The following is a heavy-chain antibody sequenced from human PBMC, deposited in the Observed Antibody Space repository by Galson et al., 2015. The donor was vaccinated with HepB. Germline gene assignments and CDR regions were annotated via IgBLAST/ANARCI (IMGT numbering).Heavy chain of an antibody. Sequence: SVKVSCKASGGTFSSYAISWVRQAPGQGLEWMGGIIPIFGTANYAQKFQGRVTITADESTSTAYMELSSLRSEDTAVYYCARSWSAAALPVYNWFDPWGQGTLVTVSS. CDR2: IIPIFGTA. D-gene: IGHD6-13*01. CDR1: GGTFSSYA. J-gene: IGHJ5*02. V-gene: IGHV1-69*13. CDR3: ARSWSAAALPVYNWFDP.